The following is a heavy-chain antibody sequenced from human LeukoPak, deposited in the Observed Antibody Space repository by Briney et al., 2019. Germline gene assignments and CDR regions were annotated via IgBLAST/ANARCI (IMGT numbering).Heavy chain of an antibody. V-gene: IGHV1-69*13. CDR2: IIPIFGTA. CDR3: ASPYYYDSGALYGMDV. Sequence: SVKVSCKASGGTFSSYAISWVRQAPGQGLEWMGGIIPIFGTANYAQKFQGRVTITADESTSTAYMELSSLRSEDTAVYYCASPYYYDSGALYGMDVWGQGTTVTVSS. D-gene: IGHD3-22*01. J-gene: IGHJ6*02. CDR1: GGTFSSYA.